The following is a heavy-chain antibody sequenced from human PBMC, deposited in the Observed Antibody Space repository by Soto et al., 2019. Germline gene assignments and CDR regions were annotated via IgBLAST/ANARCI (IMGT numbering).Heavy chain of an antibody. D-gene: IGHD3-22*01. Sequence: QLQLQESGPGLVKPSETLSLSCTVSGDSISSSSYYWGWLRQPQGKGLEWIGNIYYSGNANYNPSLMSRVTISAVTPKNQFSLNLRSVTAADTAAYYWASVVRDGYKFSAFDIWGQGTMVTVSS. CDR2: IYYSGNA. CDR3: ASVVRDGYKFSAFDI. V-gene: IGHV4-39*01. CDR1: GDSISSSSYY. J-gene: IGHJ3*02.